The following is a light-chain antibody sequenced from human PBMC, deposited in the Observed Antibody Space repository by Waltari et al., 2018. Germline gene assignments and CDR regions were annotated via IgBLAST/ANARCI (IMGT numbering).Light chain of an antibody. CDR3: QQYNDYPLT. Sequence: DIQMTQSPSTLSASVGDRVSITCRASQIISTWLAWYQQKPGKAPKLLIYKTSGLESGVPSRFSGSGSGTEFTLTISSLQPDDFAPYYCQQYNDYPLTFGGGTKVEIK. CDR1: QIISTW. CDR2: KTS. J-gene: IGKJ4*01. V-gene: IGKV1-5*03.